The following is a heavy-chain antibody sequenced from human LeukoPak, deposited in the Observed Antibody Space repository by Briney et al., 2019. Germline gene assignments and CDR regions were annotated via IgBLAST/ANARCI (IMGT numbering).Heavy chain of an antibody. J-gene: IGHJ4*02. CDR3: ATSSGYLSLDY. D-gene: IGHD3-22*01. CDR2: IQYDGSNE. V-gene: IGHV3-30*04. CDR1: GFTFGDYA. Sequence: GGSLRLSCTASGFTFGDYAMSWVRQAPGKGLEWVAYIQYDGSNEQYADSVKGRFSISRDSSKNILYLQMNSLRAEDTAVYYCATSSGYLSLDYWGQGTLVTVSS.